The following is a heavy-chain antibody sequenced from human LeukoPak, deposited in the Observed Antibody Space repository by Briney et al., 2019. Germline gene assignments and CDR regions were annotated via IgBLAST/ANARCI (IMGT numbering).Heavy chain of an antibody. CDR1: GGSISSYY. D-gene: IGHD3-10*01. CDR2: IYYSGST. V-gene: IGHV4-59*08. J-gene: IGHJ3*02. Sequence: SENLSLTCTVSGGSISSYYWSWIRQPPGKGLEWIGYIYYSGSTNYNPSLKSRVTISVDTSKNQFSLKLSSVTAADTAVYYCARAPQLLWFGGSQPRNAFDIWGQGTMVTVSS. CDR3: ARAPQLLWFGGSQPRNAFDI.